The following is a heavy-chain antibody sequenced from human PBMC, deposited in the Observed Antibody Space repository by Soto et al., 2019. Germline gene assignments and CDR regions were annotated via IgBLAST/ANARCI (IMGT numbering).Heavy chain of an antibody. Sequence: QVQLQESGPGLVKPSQTLSLTCTVSGGSISSGDYYWSWIRQPPGKGLEWIGYIYYSGSTYYNPSPKGRVTIPVDPSKNQFPLRLSSVTAADTAVYYCASHDYAHYGMDVGGQGTPVPASS. D-gene: IGHD3-16*01. V-gene: IGHV4-30-4*01. J-gene: IGHJ6*02. CDR3: ASHDYAHYGMDV. CDR2: IYYSGST. CDR1: GGSISSGDYY.